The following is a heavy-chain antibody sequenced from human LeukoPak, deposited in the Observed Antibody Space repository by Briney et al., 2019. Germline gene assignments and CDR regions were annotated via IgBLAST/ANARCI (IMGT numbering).Heavy chain of an antibody. Sequence: SETLSLTCTVSGGSISSYYWSWIRQPAGKGLEWIGRIYTSGSTNYNPPLKSRVTMSVDTSKNQYSLKLSSVTAADTAVYYCARDRHIVVVTARRGNWFDPWGQGTLVTVSS. D-gene: IGHD2-21*02. CDR1: GGSISSYY. J-gene: IGHJ5*02. CDR2: IYTSGST. V-gene: IGHV4-4*07. CDR3: ARDRHIVVVTARRGNWFDP.